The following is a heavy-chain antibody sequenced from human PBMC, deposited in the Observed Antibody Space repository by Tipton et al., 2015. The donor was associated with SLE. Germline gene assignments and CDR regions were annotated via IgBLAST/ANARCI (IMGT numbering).Heavy chain of an antibody. CDR3: ARVPGLERSYFYYYYMDV. D-gene: IGHD1-1*01. J-gene: IGHJ6*03. Sequence: TLSLTCTVSGGSIRSYYWSWIRQPPGKGLEWIGRIYASGSTNYNPSLKSRLTISVDTSKNQFSLKLSSVTAADTAVYYCARVPGLERSYFYYYYMDVWGKGTTVTVSS. CDR2: IYASGST. V-gene: IGHV4-4*07. CDR1: GGSIRSYY.